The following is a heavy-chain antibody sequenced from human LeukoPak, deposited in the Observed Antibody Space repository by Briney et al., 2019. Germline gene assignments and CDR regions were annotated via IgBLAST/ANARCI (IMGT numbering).Heavy chain of an antibody. V-gene: IGHV3-73*01. D-gene: IGHD3-22*01. Sequence: GESLKISCAVSGFTFSGSAMHWVRQASGKGLEWVGRIRSKTNNYATAYAASVKGRFTISRDDSKNTAYLQMNSLKTEDAAVYYCTRPTYDSSGYGAFDIWGQGTMVTVSS. CDR2: IRSKTNNYAT. CDR3: TRPTYDSSGYGAFDI. J-gene: IGHJ3*02. CDR1: GFTFSGSA.